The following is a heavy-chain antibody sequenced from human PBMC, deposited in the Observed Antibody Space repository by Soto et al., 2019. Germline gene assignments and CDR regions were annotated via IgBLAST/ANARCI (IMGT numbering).Heavy chain of an antibody. CDR3: ATDDMDRGRFDF. Sequence: GAAVKVSCKAAGHSSTHNGISCVRRAPGQGLEWMGWININRGDVNHAPKFQGRVTLTTDTSTTTAYMELRSLRLDDTAVYFCATDDMDRGRFDFWGHGTLVTVSS. D-gene: IGHD2-2*03. CDR1: GHSSTHNG. CDR2: ININRGDV. J-gene: IGHJ4*01. V-gene: IGHV1-18*01.